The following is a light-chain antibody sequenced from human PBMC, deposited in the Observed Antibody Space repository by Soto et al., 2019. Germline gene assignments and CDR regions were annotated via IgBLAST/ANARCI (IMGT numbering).Light chain of an antibody. CDR2: EVS. J-gene: IGLJ3*02. V-gene: IGLV2-14*01. Sequence: QSVRTLPASVSGSRGQSITIACTGTSSDVGGYNYVSWYQQHPGKAPKLMIYEVSNRPSGVSNRFSGSKSGNTASLTISGLQAEDEADYYCRSYTSSSTRVCGGGTKVTVL. CDR1: SSDVGGYNY. CDR3: RSYTSSSTRV.